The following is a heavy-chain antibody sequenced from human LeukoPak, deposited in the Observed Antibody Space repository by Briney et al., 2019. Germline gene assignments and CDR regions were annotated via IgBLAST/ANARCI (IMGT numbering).Heavy chain of an antibody. J-gene: IGHJ4*02. D-gene: IGHD2-8*01. V-gene: IGHV1-58*01. CDR1: GFTFTSSA. Sequence: SVKVSCKASGFTFTSSAVQWVRQARGQRLEWMGWIVVGSGNTNYAQKFQERVTITRDMSTSTAYMELRSLRSDDTAVYYCAKDARGYCSKGACYSIDYWGQGTLVTVSS. CDR3: AKDARGYCSKGACYSIDY. CDR2: IVVGSGNT.